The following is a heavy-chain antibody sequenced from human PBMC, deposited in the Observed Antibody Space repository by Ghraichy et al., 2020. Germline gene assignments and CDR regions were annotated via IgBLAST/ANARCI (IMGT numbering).Heavy chain of an antibody. V-gene: IGHV4-34*08. CDR2: IDHRGGT. J-gene: IGHJ5*01. CDR3: ASITRAGAFDF. Sequence: SQTLSLTCDVSGATLSEYYFTWIRQPPGTALEWIGEIDHRGGTDYNPSLQSRVSISVDTSQNQLSLKLRSVTAADTSVYYCASITRAGAFDFWGHGSLVTVSS. CDR1: GATLSEYY. D-gene: IGHD4/OR15-4a*01.